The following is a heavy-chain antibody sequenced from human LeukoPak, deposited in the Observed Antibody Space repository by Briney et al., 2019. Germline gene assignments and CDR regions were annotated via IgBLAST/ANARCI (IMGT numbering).Heavy chain of an antibody. Sequence: PGGSLRLSCAASGFTFSSYWMHWVRHAPGKGPVWVSRINSDGSSTSYADSAKGRFTISRDNAKNTLYLQMNSLRAEDTAVYYCARDAPYSSGWYPYFQHWGQGTLVTVSS. D-gene: IGHD6-19*01. V-gene: IGHV3-74*01. CDR3: ARDAPYSSGWYPYFQH. J-gene: IGHJ1*01. CDR2: INSDGSST. CDR1: GFTFSSYW.